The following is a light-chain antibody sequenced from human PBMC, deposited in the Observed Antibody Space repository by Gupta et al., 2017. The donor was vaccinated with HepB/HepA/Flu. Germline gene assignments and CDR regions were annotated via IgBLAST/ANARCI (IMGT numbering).Light chain of an antibody. J-gene: IGKJ3*01. CDR3: QQLKNWPPLFT. CDR1: QSVSSN. Sequence: EIVMTQSPSTLSVSPGERATISCRVSQSVSSNLAWYQHKPGQAPRLLIYGASTRATGIPARFSGSGSGTEFTLTISSLQSEDFAIYYCQQLKNWPPLFTFGPGTTVDSK. V-gene: IGKV3-15*01. CDR2: GAS.